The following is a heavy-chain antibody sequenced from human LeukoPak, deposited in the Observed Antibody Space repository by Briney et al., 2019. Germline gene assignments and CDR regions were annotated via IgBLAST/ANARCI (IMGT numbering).Heavy chain of an antibody. V-gene: IGHV4-30-4*01. CDR2: IYYSGST. J-gene: IGHJ5*02. CDR3: ARVLVVAATPDWFDP. CDR1: GGSISSGDYY. D-gene: IGHD2-15*01. Sequence: PSETLSLTCTVSGGSISSGDYYWSWIRQPPGKGLEWIGYIYYSGSTYYNPSLKSRVTISVDTPKNQFSLKLSSVTAADTAVYYCARVLVVAATPDWFDPWGQGTLVTVSS.